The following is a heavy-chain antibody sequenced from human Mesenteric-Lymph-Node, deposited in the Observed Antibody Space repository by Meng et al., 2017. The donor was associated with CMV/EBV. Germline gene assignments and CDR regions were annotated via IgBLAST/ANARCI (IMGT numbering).Heavy chain of an antibody. V-gene: IGHV4-34*01. CDR1: GGSIIGYF. J-gene: IGHJ6*02. CDR2: INHSGST. Sequence: SETLSLTCGVYGGSIIGYFWSWIRQPPGKGLEWIGEINHSGSTNYNPSLKSRVTISVDTSKNQFSLKLSSVTAADTAVYYCARDRYDFWSAQYYYYHYGMDVWGQGTTVTVSS. D-gene: IGHD3-3*01. CDR3: ARDRYDFWSAQYYYYHYGMDV.